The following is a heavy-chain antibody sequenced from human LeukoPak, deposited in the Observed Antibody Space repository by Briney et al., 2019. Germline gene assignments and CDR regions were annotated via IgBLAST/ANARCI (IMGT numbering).Heavy chain of an antibody. Sequence: PSETLSLTCTVSGGSISSYYWSWIRQPAGEGLEWIGRFYTSGTTIYNPSLKSRVTMSVDTSKNEFSLRLSSVTAADTAVYYCASTPTTTGDAGNATFDHWGQGTLVTVSS. J-gene: IGHJ4*02. CDR2: FYTSGTT. CDR1: GGSISSYY. D-gene: IGHD7-27*01. CDR3: ASTPTTTGDAGNATFDH. V-gene: IGHV4-4*07.